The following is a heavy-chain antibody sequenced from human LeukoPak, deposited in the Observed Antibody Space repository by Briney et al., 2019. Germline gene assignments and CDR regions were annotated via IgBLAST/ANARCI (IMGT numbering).Heavy chain of an antibody. D-gene: IGHD6-13*01. CDR2: IYSGGST. CDR3: AKDGFVPPPHISSSGRPYYFDY. Sequence: GGSLRLSCAASGFTVSSNYMSWVRQAPGKGLEWVSIIYSGGSTYYADSVKGRFTISRDNSKNTLYLQMSSLRAEDTAVYYCAKDGFVPPPHISSSGRPYYFDYWGRGTLVTVSS. V-gene: IGHV3-53*01. J-gene: IGHJ4*02. CDR1: GFTVSSNY.